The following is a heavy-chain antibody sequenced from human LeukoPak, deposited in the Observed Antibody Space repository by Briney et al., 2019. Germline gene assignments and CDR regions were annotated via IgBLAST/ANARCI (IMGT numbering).Heavy chain of an antibody. Sequence: GGSLRLSCVASGFTFSSYWMYWVRQAPGKGLGWVSRINSDGSSSSYADSVKGRFTIFRDNAKNTLYLQMNSLRAEDTAVYYCARPDYYDRSGYYYGIDYGGQGTLVTVSS. CDR2: INSDGSSS. V-gene: IGHV3-74*01. CDR1: GFTFSSYW. J-gene: IGHJ4*02. D-gene: IGHD3-22*01. CDR3: ARPDYYDRSGYYYGIDY.